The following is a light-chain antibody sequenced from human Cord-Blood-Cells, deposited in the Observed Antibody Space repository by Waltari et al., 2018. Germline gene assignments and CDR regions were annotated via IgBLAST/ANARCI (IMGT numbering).Light chain of an antibody. CDR3: QAWDSSSWV. CDR1: KLGDKY. CDR2: QDS. V-gene: IGLV3-1*01. Sequence: SYELTQPPSVSVSPGQTASITCSGDKLGDKYACWYQQKPGQSPVLVIYQDSKRPSGIPERFAGSNSANTATLTNSGAHAMDEADYYCQAWDSSSWVFGGGTKLTVL. J-gene: IGLJ3*02.